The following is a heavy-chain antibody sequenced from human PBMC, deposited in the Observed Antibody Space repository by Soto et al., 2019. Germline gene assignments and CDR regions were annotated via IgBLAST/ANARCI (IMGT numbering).Heavy chain of an antibody. V-gene: IGHV4-31*03. D-gene: IGHD2-2*01. CDR3: ARDSTGHCRNARCYEGGGYIDY. J-gene: IGHJ4*02. Sequence: QVQLQESGPGLVKPSQTLSLTCTVSGVSINNGGYYWSWIRQHPGKGLEWIGFIYNSGGTSYNPSLKSRLTISVDQSRNQFSLKLSSVTAADTAVYYCARDSTGHCRNARCYEGGGYIDYWGQGALVTVSS. CDR1: GVSINNGGYY. CDR2: IYNSGGT.